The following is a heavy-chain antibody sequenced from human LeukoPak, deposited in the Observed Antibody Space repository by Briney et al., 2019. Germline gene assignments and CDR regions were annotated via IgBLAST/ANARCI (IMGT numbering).Heavy chain of an antibody. Sequence: SETLSLTCTVSGGSSSGFYWSWIRQPPGKGLEWVGYVYNSEYNSYNPSLKSRVSIEFDTSENQFSLSLASVTDADTAVYYCAGNWGSGGSYLFDSWGPGTLVTVSS. CDR1: GGSSSGFY. D-gene: IGHD6-19*01. V-gene: IGHV4-59*12. CDR3: AGNWGSGGSYLFDS. J-gene: IGHJ5*01. CDR2: VYNSEYN.